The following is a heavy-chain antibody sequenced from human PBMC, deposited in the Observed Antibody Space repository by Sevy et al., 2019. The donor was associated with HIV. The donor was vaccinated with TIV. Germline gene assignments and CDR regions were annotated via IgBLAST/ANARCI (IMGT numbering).Heavy chain of an antibody. Sequence: GGSLRLSCAASGFTFGSYGMHWVRQAPGKGLEWVAVISYDGSNKYYADSVKGRFTISRDNSKNTLYLQMNSLRAEDTAVYYCAKVGHYYYGMDVWGQGTTVTVSS. CDR1: GFTFGSYG. J-gene: IGHJ6*02. CDR2: ISYDGSNK. V-gene: IGHV3-30*18. CDR3: AKVGHYYYGMDV.